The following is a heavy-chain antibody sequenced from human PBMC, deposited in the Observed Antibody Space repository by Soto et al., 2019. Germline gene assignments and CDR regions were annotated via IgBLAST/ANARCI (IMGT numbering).Heavy chain of an antibody. CDR1: GFTFSGYW. D-gene: IGHD1-26*01. J-gene: IGHJ4*02. V-gene: IGHV3-74*01. CDR2: ISSDGRTT. Sequence: GGSLRLSCAASGFTFSGYWMHWVRQVPGEGLVWVSRISSDGRTTTYADSVKGRFTISRDNAKNTLYLQMNSLRAEDTAMYYCTGVIVGSYGYFDYWGQGTLVTVSS. CDR3: TGVIVGSYGYFDY.